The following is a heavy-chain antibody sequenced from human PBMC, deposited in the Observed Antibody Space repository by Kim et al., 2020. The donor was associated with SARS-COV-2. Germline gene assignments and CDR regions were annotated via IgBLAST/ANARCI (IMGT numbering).Heavy chain of an antibody. D-gene: IGHD2-21*02. CDR1: GGSISSSSYY. V-gene: IGHV4-39*01. J-gene: IGHJ2*01. CDR2: IYYSGST. CDR3: AGVVTPPDNNWYFDL. Sequence: SETLSLTCTVSGGSISSSSYYWGWIRQPPGKGLEWIGSIYYSGSTYYNPSLKSRVTISVDTSKNQFSLKLSSVTAADTAVYYCAGVVTPPDNNWYFDLWGRGTLGTVSS.